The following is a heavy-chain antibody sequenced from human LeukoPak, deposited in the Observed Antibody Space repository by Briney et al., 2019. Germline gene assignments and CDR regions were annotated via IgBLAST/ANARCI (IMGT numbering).Heavy chain of an antibody. V-gene: IGHV4-59*01. D-gene: IGHD2-2*01. J-gene: IGHJ4*02. Sequence: SETLSLTCTVSGGSITSYYWNWIRQPPGKGLEWLGYFSYSGSTNYNPSLKSRVSISADTSKDQFSLKLTSVTAADTAVYYCARGGGCTITSCDFDYWGQGSLVTVSS. CDR1: GGSITSYY. CDR3: ARGGGCTITSCDFDY. CDR2: FSYSGST.